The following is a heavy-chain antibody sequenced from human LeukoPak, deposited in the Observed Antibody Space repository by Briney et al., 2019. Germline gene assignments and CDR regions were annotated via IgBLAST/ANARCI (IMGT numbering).Heavy chain of an antibody. Sequence: GGSLRLSCAASRFTFSSYAMHWVRQAPGKGLEWVSYISSSGSTIYYADSVKGRFTISRDNAKNSLYLQMNSLRAEDTAVYYCAKDPVNYDYTPNWFDPWGQGTLVTVSS. CDR2: ISSSGSTI. D-gene: IGHD3-3*01. J-gene: IGHJ5*02. V-gene: IGHV3-48*03. CDR1: RFTFSSYA. CDR3: AKDPVNYDYTPNWFDP.